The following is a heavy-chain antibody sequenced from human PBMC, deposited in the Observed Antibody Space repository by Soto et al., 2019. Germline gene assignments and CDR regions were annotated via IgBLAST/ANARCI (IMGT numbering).Heavy chain of an antibody. D-gene: IGHD3-9*01. Sequence: GASVKVSCKASGYTFTGYYMHWVRQAPGQGLEWMGWINPNSGGTNYAQKLQGRVTMTRDTSISTAYMELSRLRSDDTAVYYCARAAHVLRYFDWFHRDGCYYYYGMDVWGQGTTVTVSS. CDR3: ARAAHVLRYFDWFHRDGCYYYYGMDV. V-gene: IGHV1-2*02. CDR1: GYTFTGYY. J-gene: IGHJ6*02. CDR2: INPNSGGT.